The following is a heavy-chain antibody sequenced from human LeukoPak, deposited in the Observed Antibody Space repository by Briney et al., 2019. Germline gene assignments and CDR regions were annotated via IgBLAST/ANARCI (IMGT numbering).Heavy chain of an antibody. CDR3: ARDLAGDY. Sequence: GGSLRLSCAASGFTFSSYAMHWVHQAPGKGLEWVAVISYDGSNKYYADSVKGRFTISRDNSKNTLYLQMNSLRAEDTAVYYCARDLAGDYWGQGTLVTVSS. J-gene: IGHJ4*02. CDR1: GFTFSSYA. V-gene: IGHV3-30-3*01. CDR2: ISYDGSNK.